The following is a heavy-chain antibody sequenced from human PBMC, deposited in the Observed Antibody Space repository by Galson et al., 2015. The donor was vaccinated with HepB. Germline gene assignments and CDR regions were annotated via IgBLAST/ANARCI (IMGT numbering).Heavy chain of an antibody. CDR2: ISAYKGDT. CDR3: ARERGTNPPRDY. Sequence: SVKVSCKASGYTFSSYGFNWVRQAPGQGLEWMGWISAYKGDTSYAQKFQGRVTMTTDTSTSTTYMELRSLTSDDTAVYYCARERGTNPPRDYWGQGTLVTVSS. V-gene: IGHV1-18*04. D-gene: IGHD2-8*01. J-gene: IGHJ4*02. CDR1: GYTFSSYG.